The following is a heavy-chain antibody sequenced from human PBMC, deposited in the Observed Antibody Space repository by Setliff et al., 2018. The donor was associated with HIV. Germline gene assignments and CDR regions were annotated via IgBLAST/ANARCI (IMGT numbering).Heavy chain of an antibody. CDR1: GGSISNYY. CDR2: IYYSGST. Sequence: NPSETLSLTCTVSGGSISNYYWSWIRQTPGKGLEYIGHIYYSGSTEYNPSLKSRVTMSVDTSKNQFSLKLTSVTVADTAVYFCARSSRGSLRDLDPWGQGTLVTVSS. D-gene: IGHD2-21*02. CDR3: ARSSRGSLRDLDP. J-gene: IGHJ5*02. V-gene: IGHV4-59*08.